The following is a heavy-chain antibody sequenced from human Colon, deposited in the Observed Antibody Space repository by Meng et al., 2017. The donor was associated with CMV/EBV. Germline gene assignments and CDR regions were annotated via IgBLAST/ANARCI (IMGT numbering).Heavy chain of an antibody. D-gene: IGHD2-2*01. CDR1: GFMFRTYN. V-gene: IGHV3-48*04. CDR3: SREVGFYQNSFDI. CDR2: ISGTSPTI. Sequence: GGSLRLSCAASGFMFRTYNMNWVRLTPGKGLEWISFISGTSPTIYYADSVKGRFTISRDDARKTLFLEMKSLRGEDTGVYYCSREVGFYQNSFDIWGQGTMVTVSS. J-gene: IGHJ3*02.